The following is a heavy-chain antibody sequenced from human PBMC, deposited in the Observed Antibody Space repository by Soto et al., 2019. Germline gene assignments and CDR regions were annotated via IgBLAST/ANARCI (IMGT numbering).Heavy chain of an antibody. CDR2: IYTSGST. J-gene: IGHJ6*02. CDR1: GGSISSYY. Sequence: QVQLQESGPGLVKPSETLSLTCTVSGGSISSYYWNWIRQPAGKGLEWLGRIYTSGSTNYNPSLKSRVTMSVDTSKNQFSLKLSPVTAADTAVYYCARACSSTRWSAYHSYYGMDVWGQDTTVTVSS. CDR3: ARACSSTRWSAYHSYYGMDV. D-gene: IGHD2-2*01. V-gene: IGHV4-4*07.